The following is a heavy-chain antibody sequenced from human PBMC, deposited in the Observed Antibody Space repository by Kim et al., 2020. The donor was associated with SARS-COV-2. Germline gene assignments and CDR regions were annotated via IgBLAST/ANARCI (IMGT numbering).Heavy chain of an antibody. D-gene: IGHD6-19*01. V-gene: IGHV4-39*01. Sequence: SETLYLTCTVSGGSISSSSYYWGWIRQPPGKGLEWIGSIYYSGSTYYNPSLKSRVTISVDTSKNQFSLKLSSVTAADTAVYYCARHRRSGIAVAGPYYFDYSGQGTLVTVSS. CDR1: GGSISSSSYY. CDR3: ARHRRSGIAVAGPYYFDY. J-gene: IGHJ4*02. CDR2: IYYSGST.